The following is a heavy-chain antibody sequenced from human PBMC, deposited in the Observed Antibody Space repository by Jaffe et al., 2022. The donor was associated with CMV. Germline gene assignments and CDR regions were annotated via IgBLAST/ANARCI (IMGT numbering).Heavy chain of an antibody. CDR3: AKDLTTIYSSGAIGS. CDR1: GFTFTNYA. D-gene: IGHD2-15*01. CDR2: ISGRAGST. Sequence: EVQLLESGGGLVQPGGSLRLSCAASGFTFTNYAMNWVRQAPGKGLEWVSGISGRAGSTYYADSVKGRFTISRDNSKNTVSLQMSSLRAEDTAIYHCAKDLTTIYSSGAIGSWGQGTLVTVSS. J-gene: IGHJ4*02. V-gene: IGHV3-23*01.